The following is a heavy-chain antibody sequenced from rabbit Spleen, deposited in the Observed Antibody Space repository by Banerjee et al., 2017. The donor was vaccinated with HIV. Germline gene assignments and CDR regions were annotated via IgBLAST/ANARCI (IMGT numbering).Heavy chain of an antibody. Sequence: QEQLVESGGGLVQPEGSLTLTCTASGFSFSSSYYMCWVRQAPGKGLEWIGCIYAGSSGSTWYASWAKGRFTISKTSSTTVTLQMTSLTTADTATYFCARSDYNTYSYAMDLWGPGTLVTVS. CDR1: GFSFSSSYY. CDR2: IYAGSSGST. J-gene: IGHJ6*01. CDR3: ARSDYNTYSYAMDL. V-gene: IGHV1S45*01. D-gene: IGHD8-1*01.